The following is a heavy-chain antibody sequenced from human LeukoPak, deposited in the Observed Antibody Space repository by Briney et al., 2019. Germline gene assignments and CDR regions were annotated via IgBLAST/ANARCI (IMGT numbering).Heavy chain of an antibody. CDR1: GFTFSTYA. CDR3: AKSGAIVVVPAADGAGDHYFDY. Sequence: QPGGSLRLSCEGSGFTFSTYAMNWVRQAPGKGLEWVSAISGSGGITYYADSVKGRFTISRDNSKNTLYLQMNSLRAEDTAVYYCAKSGAIVVVPAADGAGDHYFDYWGQGTLVTVSS. J-gene: IGHJ4*02. D-gene: IGHD2-2*01. V-gene: IGHV3-23*01. CDR2: ISGSGGIT.